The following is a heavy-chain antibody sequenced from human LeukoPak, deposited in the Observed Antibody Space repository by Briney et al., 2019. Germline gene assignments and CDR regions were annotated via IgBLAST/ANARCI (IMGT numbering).Heavy chain of an antibody. Sequence: ASVKVSCKFSGHTLTKLSIQWVRQAPGKALEWMGGFDPEDGEAIYAQNFQGSVTMTEDTSTDTAYMELRSLRSDDTAVYYCAKPQHIVVVGDAFDIWGQGTMVTVSS. V-gene: IGHV1-24*01. CDR1: GHTLTKLS. D-gene: IGHD2-15*01. CDR3: AKPQHIVVVGDAFDI. CDR2: FDPEDGEA. J-gene: IGHJ3*02.